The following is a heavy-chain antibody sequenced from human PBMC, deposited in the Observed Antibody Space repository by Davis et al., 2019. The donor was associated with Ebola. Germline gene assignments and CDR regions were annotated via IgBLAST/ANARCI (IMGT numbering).Heavy chain of an antibody. Sequence: GGSLRLSCTASGFTFGDYAMSWFRQAPGKGLEWVSSISSSSSYIYYADSVKGRFTISRDNAKNSLYLQMNSLRAEDTAVYYCASVYSSSWGWFDPWGQGTLVTVSS. D-gene: IGHD6-13*01. J-gene: IGHJ5*02. V-gene: IGHV3-21*01. CDR3: ASVYSSSWGWFDP. CDR1: GFTFGDYA. CDR2: ISSSSSYI.